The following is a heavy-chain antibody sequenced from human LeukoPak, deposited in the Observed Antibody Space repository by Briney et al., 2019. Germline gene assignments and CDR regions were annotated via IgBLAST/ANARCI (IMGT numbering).Heavy chain of an antibody. V-gene: IGHV3-21*01. J-gene: IGHJ4*02. CDR2: ISSSSNYI. CDR1: GFPFRSYW. Sequence: GGSLRLSCAASGFPFRSYWMSWVRQAPGKGLEWVSSISSSSNYIYYADSVKGRFTISRDNAKNSLSLQMNSLRAEDTAVYYCIRDLFDDYSLDYWGQGTLVTVSS. CDR3: IRDLFDDYSLDY. D-gene: IGHD3-16*01.